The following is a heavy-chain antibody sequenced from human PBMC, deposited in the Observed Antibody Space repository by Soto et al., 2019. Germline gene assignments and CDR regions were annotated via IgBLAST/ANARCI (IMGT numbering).Heavy chain of an antibody. CDR2: IWYDGSNK. J-gene: IGHJ3*02. CDR1: GFTFSSYG. Sequence: QVQLVESGGGVVQPGRSLRLSCAASGFTFSSYGMHWVRQAPGKGLEWVAVIWYDGSNKYYADSVKGRFTISRDNSKNTLYLQMNSLRAEDTAVYYCARGGYDYGDYGDAFDIWGQGTMVTVSS. CDR3: ARGGYDYGDYGDAFDI. D-gene: IGHD4-17*01. V-gene: IGHV3-33*01.